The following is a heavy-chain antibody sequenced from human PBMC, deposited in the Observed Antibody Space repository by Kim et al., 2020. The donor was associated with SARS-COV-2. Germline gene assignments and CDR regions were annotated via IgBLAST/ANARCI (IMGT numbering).Heavy chain of an antibody. J-gene: IGHJ4*02. D-gene: IGHD3-16*01. Sequence: GGSLRLSCAASGFTFSSYGMNWVRQAPGKGLEWVAVVWYDGSNKYYADSVKGRFTISRDNSKNTVYLQMNSLGAEDTAVYYCAKWGEGYNYEIDYWGQGTLVTVSS. CDR3: AKWGEGYNYEIDY. CDR1: GFTFSSYG. CDR2: VWYDGSNK. V-gene: IGHV3-33*06.